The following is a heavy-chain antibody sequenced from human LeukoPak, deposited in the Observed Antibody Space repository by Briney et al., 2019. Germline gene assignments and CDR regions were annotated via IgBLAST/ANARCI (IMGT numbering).Heavy chain of an antibody. CDR3: ARGGYYGSGNDFRFDP. J-gene: IGHJ5*02. CDR1: GGSINSYY. D-gene: IGHD3-10*01. Sequence: TLSLTCTVSGGSINSYYWSWIRQPPGKGLECIGYIHYTGSTNYNPSLKSRVTISVDTSKSQFSLKLSSVTAADTAIYYCARGGYYGSGNDFRFDPWGQGTLVTVSS. CDR2: IHYTGST. V-gene: IGHV4-59*01.